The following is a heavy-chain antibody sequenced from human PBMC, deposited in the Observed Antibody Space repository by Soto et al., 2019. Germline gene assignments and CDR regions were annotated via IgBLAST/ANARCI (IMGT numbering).Heavy chain of an antibody. CDR2: IYPGDSDT. V-gene: IGHV5-51*01. Sequence: GESLKISGKGSGYSFTSYWIGWVRQMPGKGLEWMGIIYPGDSDTRCSPSFQGQVTISADKSISTAYLQWNTLKASDTPTYYRARGPGSPYYDFWGGYPPGYYYYGLEVWGRGTTGAVSS. D-gene: IGHD3-3*01. J-gene: IGHJ6*02. CDR3: ARGPGSPYYDFWGGYPPGYYYYGLEV. CDR1: GYSFTSYW.